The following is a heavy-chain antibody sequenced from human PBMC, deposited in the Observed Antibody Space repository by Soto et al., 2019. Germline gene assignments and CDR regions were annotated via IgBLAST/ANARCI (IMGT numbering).Heavy chain of an antibody. CDR3: ARSLRGILPGYSVFDY. J-gene: IGHJ4*02. CDR1: CYTFPSYG. D-gene: IGHD3-9*01. Sequence: ASVKVSSKASCYTFPSYGISWVRQAPGQGLEWMGWISAYNGNTNYAQKLQGRVTMTTDTSTSTAYMELRSLRSDDTAVYYCARSLRGILPGYSVFDYWGQGTLVTVSS. V-gene: IGHV1-18*01. CDR2: ISAYNGNT.